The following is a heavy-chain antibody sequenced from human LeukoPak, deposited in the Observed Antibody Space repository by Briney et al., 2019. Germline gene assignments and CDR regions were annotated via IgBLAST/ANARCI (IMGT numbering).Heavy chain of an antibody. J-gene: IGHJ4*02. D-gene: IGHD6-6*01. CDR1: GGSISSTSYY. CDR3: ASEYSSSPRD. Sequence: SETLSLTCTVPGGSISSTSYYWGWIRQPPGKGLEWIGSIYYSANTYYKPSRKSRVTISVDTSKNQFSLNLSAVTAADTAVYYCASEYSSSPRDWGQGTLVTVSS. CDR2: IYYSANT. V-gene: IGHV4-39*07.